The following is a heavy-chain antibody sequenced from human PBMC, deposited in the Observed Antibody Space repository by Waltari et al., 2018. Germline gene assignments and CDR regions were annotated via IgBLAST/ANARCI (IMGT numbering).Heavy chain of an antibody. CDR3: ARESGDSTGIDY. Sequence: QVQLQESGPGLVKPSQTLSLTCTVSGGSISSGSYYWSWIRQPAGKGLEWIGRIYTSGSTNYNPSLKSRVTISVDTSKNQFSLKLSSVTAADTAVYYCARESGDSTGIDYWGQGTLVTVSS. CDR1: GGSISSGSYY. J-gene: IGHJ4*02. D-gene: IGHD4-17*01. V-gene: IGHV4-61*02. CDR2: IYTSGST.